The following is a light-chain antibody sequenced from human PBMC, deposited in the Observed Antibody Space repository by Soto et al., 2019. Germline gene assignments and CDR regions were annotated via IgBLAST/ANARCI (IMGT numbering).Light chain of an antibody. CDR2: DVS. CDR1: SSDIGAYDY. Sequence: QSALTQPASVSGSPGQSITISCTGTSSDIGAYDYVSWYQQHPGRAPKLMVYDVSHRPSGVSNRFSGSKSGNTASLTISGLQPEDEADYYCNSYTGRTTLVIFGGGTKVTVL. CDR3: NSYTGRTTLVI. V-gene: IGLV2-14*01. J-gene: IGLJ2*01.